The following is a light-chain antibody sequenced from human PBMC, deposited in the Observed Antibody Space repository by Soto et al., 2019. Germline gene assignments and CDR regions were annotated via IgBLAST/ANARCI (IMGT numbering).Light chain of an antibody. CDR3: CSSAHTRTFV. CDR2: EGS. V-gene: IGLV2-23*01. Sequence: QSALAHLASGSGTPGQSITNSCTGSTSAVVSYRLVSCYQHHPGKDPKLIIYEGSKRPSGVSNRISGFEPDKTASLTIPGLQAEDEADYYCCSSAHTRTFVFGTGTKVTVL. CDR1: TSAVVSYRL. J-gene: IGLJ1*01.